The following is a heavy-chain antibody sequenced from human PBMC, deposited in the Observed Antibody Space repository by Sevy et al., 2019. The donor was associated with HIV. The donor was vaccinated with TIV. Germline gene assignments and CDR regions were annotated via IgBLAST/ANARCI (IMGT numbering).Heavy chain of an antibody. D-gene: IGHD6-13*01. V-gene: IGHV3-30*04. Sequence: GGSLRLSCAVSGFIFNNYAMHWVRQAPGKGLEWGAGISHDGSNKYYGDSVKGQFTISRDNSKNTVYLQMNSLRAEDTAVYYCARALSTWYYFDYWGQGTLVTVSS. J-gene: IGHJ4*02. CDR1: GFIFNNYA. CDR2: ISHDGSNK. CDR3: ARALSTWYYFDY.